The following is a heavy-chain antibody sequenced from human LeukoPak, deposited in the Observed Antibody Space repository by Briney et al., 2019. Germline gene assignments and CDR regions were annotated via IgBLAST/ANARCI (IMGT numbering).Heavy chain of an antibody. D-gene: IGHD2-2*01. Sequence: GGSLRLSCAASGFTFSSYWMHWVRQAPGKGLVWVSRIYSDGNTTNYADSVKGRFTISRDNAKNTLYLQMNSLRAEDTAVYYCARDQGSTSRGIDYWGQGTLVTVS. J-gene: IGHJ4*02. CDR3: ARDQGSTSRGIDY. V-gene: IGHV3-74*01. CDR1: GFTFSSYW. CDR2: IYSDGNTT.